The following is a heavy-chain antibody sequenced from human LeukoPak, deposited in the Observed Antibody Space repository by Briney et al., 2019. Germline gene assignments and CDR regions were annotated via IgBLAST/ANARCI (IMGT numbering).Heavy chain of an antibody. CDR1: GFTFSSYS. CDR3: ARDTEWLAPFDY. D-gene: IGHD6-19*01. CDR2: ISSSSSYI. J-gene: IGHJ4*02. V-gene: IGHV3-21*01. Sequence: NPGGSLRLSCAASGFTFSSYSMNWVRQAPGKGLEWVSSISSSSSYIYYADSVEGRFTISRDNAKNSLYLQMNSLRAEDTAVYYCARDTEWLAPFDYWGQGTLVTVST.